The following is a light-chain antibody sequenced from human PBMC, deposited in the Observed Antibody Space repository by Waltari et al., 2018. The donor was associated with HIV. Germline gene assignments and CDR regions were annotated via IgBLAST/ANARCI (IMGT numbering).Light chain of an antibody. V-gene: IGLV3-9*01. CDR1: NIGSKN. Sequence: SYDLTQPLPVSVALGQTAMITCGGNNIGSKNVHWYQQKPGQAPVLVIYRDNNRPSGIPERFSGSNSGNTATLTISRAQAEDEADYYCQVWDKFGGGTKLTVL. CDR3: QVWDK. CDR2: RDN. J-gene: IGLJ2*01.